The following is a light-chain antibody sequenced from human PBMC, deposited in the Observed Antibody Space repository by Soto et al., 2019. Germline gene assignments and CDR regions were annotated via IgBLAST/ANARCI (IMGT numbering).Light chain of an antibody. Sequence: QSVLTHPPSLSATPGQRVTISCSGSSSNIGNNYVCWYKQVPGTAPKVIMFSNNQRPSGVPDRFSGAKTGTSASLAINGLQSEDEADYYCATWDDSLAGGVFGGGTKLTVL. CDR1: SSNIGNNY. CDR3: ATWDDSLAGGV. V-gene: IGLV1-47*02. J-gene: IGLJ3*02. CDR2: SNN.